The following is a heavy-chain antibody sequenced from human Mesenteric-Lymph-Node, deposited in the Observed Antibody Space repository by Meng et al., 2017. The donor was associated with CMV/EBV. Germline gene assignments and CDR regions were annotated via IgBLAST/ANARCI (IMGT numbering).Heavy chain of an antibody. V-gene: IGHV3-43*01. CDR1: GFTFDDYT. D-gene: IGHD4-17*01. J-gene: IGHJ3*01. CDR3: AKGDHRGGDYVDAFDV. Sequence: GGSLRLSCAASGFTFDDYTMNWVRQAPGKGLEWVSLFSWDGGSTYYADSVKDRFTISRDNSKNSLYLQMKSLTTEDTALYYCAKGDHRGGDYVDAFDVWGQGTLVTVSS. CDR2: FSWDGGST.